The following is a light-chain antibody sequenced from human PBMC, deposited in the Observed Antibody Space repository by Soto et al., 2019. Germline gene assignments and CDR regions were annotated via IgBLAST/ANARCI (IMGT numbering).Light chain of an antibody. Sequence: DIQMTQSPSSLSASVGDRVTITCQASQGISNYLAWYQQKPGKVPKLLIYAASTLQSGVSSRFSGSGSGTDFTLTISSLQPEDVATYYCQKYNSAPPLTFGGGTKVEIK. V-gene: IGKV1-27*01. CDR3: QKYNSAPPLT. CDR1: QGISNY. J-gene: IGKJ4*01. CDR2: AAS.